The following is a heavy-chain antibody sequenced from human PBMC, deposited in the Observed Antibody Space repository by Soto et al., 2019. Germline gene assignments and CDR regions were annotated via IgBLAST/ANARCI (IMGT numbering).Heavy chain of an antibody. J-gene: IGHJ4*02. V-gene: IGHV3-30-3*01. CDR1: GFTFSSYA. D-gene: IGHD5-18*01. Sequence: GGSLRLSCAASGFTFSSYAVHWVRQAPGKGLEWVAVISYDGSNKYYADSVKGRFTISRDNSKNTLYLQMNSLRAEDTAVYYCARESVTSPVRYYFDYWGQGTLVTVSS. CDR3: ARESVTSPVRYYFDY. CDR2: ISYDGSNK.